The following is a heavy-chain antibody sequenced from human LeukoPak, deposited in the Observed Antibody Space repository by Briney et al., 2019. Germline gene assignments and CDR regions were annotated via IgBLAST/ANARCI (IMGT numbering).Heavy chain of an antibody. CDR3: VRLRRNSGRSDYYYFYGY. CDR2: INPTSTSI. Sequence: KAGGSLRLSCAASGLTFSDYSINWVRQAPGKGLEWVSSINPTSTSIYYADAVKGRFTISRDNARSSLYLQMNSLRAEDTAVYYCVRLRRNSGRSDYYYFYGYWGQGILVTVSS. D-gene: IGHD3-22*01. J-gene: IGHJ4*02. V-gene: IGHV3-21*01. CDR1: GLTFSDYS.